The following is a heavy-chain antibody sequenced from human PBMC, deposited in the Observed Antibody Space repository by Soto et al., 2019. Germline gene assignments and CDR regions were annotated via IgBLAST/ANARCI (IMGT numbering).Heavy chain of an antibody. D-gene: IGHD3-9*01. V-gene: IGHV4-59*08. CDR1: GGSISSYY. Sequence: PSETLSLTCTVSGGSISSYYWSWIRQPPGKGLEWIGYIYYSGSTNYNPSLKSRVTISVDTSKNQFSLKLSSVTAADTAVYYCARAHPSYDILTGYYVMDVWGKGTAVTVSS. CDR3: ARAHPSYDILTGYYVMDV. J-gene: IGHJ6*04. CDR2: IYYSGST.